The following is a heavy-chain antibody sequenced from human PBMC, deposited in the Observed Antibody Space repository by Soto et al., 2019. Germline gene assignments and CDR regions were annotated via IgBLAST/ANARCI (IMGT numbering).Heavy chain of an antibody. V-gene: IGHV3-30*03. J-gene: IGHJ4*02. CDR2: ISYDGRHQ. Sequence: GGSLRLSCAASGFTFGSYGMHWVRQAPGKGLEWVAMISYDGRHQYYADSVKGRFTISRDNFKDTLYLQMNGLTPEDTAIYFCARELDIPPDYYFEYWGQGNLVTVS. CDR1: GFTFGSYG. D-gene: IGHD5-12*01. CDR3: ARELDIPPDYYFEY.